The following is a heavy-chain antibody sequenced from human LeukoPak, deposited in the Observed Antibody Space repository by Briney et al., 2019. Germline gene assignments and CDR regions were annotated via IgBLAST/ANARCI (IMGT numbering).Heavy chain of an antibody. CDR2: ISGSGGST. V-gene: IGHV3-23*01. CDR3: AKSGNTPFDI. J-gene: IGHJ3*02. D-gene: IGHD6-25*01. CDR1: GFTFSSYA. Sequence: PGGPLRLSCAASGFTFSSYAMTWVRQAPGKGLEWVSAISGSGGSTYYADSVKGRFTISRDNSKNTLYLQMNSLRAEDTAVYFCAKSGNTPFDIWGQGTMVTVSS.